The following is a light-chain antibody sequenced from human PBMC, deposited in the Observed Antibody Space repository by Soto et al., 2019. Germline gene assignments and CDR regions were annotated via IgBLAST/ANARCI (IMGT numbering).Light chain of an antibody. CDR1: QSVSSSY. J-gene: IGKJ5*01. CDR2: GAS. CDR3: QQRSNWIT. V-gene: IGKV3D-20*02. Sequence: EIVLTQSPGTLSLSPGERATLSCRASQSVSSSYLAWYQQKPGQAPRLLIYGASSRATGIPDRFSGSGSGTDFTLTISSLEPEDFAVYYCQQRSNWITLGQGTRLEIK.